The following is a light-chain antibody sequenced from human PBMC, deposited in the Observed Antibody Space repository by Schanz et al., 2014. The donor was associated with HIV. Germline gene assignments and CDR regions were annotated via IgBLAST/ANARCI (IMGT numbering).Light chain of an antibody. CDR3: QQYYSTPWT. CDR2: SAS. J-gene: IGKJ1*01. Sequence: EIVLTQSPGTLSLSPGERATLSCRASQSVSSNLAWYQQKPGQAPRLLIYSASTRATGIPDRFSGSGSGTDFTLTISSLQAEDVAVDYCQQYYSTPWTFGQGTKVEIK. V-gene: IGKV3D-15*01. CDR1: QSVSSN.